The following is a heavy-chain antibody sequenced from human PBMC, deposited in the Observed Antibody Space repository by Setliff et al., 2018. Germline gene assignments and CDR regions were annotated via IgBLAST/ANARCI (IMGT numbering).Heavy chain of an antibody. D-gene: IGHD2-15*01. J-gene: IGHJ3*02. CDR1: GYTFTSYD. CDR2: TNPNSGNT. Sequence: ASVKVSCKASGYTFTSYDINWVRQATGQGLEWMGWTNPNSGNTGYAQKFQGRVTMTRNTSISTAYMELSSLRSEDTAVYYCARAGRAVVNAFDIWGQGTMVTVSS. CDR3: ARAGRAVVNAFDI. V-gene: IGHV1-8*01.